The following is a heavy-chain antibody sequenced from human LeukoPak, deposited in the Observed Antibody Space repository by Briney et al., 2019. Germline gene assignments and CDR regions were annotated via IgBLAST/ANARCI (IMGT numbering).Heavy chain of an antibody. CDR1: GFTFSNAW. CDR3: TTDPDVYYYGSGHRRP. CDR2: IKSKTDGGTT. D-gene: IGHD3-10*01. J-gene: IGHJ5*02. V-gene: IGHV3-15*01. Sequence: GGSLRLSCAASGFTFSNAWMSWVRQAPGKGLEWVGRIKSKTDGGTTDYAAPVKGRFTISRDDSKNTLYLQMNSLKTEDTAVYYCTTDPDVYYYGSGHRRPWGQGTLVTVSS.